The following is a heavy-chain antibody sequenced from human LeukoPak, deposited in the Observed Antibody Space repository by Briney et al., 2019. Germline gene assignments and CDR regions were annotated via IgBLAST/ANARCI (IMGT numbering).Heavy chain of an antibody. CDR1: GYTFTGYY. V-gene: IGHV1-2*02. CDR2: INPSSGGT. Sequence: GASVKVSCKASGYTFTGYYMHWVRQAPGQGLEWMGWINPSSGGTNYAQKFQGRVTMTRDTSISTAYMELSRLRSDDTAVYYCARVRVGIYCSGGSCYFGLDPWGQGTLVTVSS. CDR3: ARVRVGIYCSGGSCYFGLDP. D-gene: IGHD2-15*01. J-gene: IGHJ5*02.